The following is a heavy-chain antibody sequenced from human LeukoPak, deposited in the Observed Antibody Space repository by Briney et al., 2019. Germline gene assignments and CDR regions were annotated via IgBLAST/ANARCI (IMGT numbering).Heavy chain of an antibody. CDR3: AKGNSAYATHPGY. J-gene: IGHJ4*02. V-gene: IGHV3-23*01. CDR2: MSASGDAT. CDR1: GFTFSSYG. Sequence: GGSLRLSCAASGFTFSSYGMSWVRQAPGKGLEWVSAMSASGDATYYADSVKGRFAISRDSSKNTLYLQMNSLRVEDTAVYYCAKGNSAYATHPGYWGQGTLVTVSS. D-gene: IGHD5-12*01.